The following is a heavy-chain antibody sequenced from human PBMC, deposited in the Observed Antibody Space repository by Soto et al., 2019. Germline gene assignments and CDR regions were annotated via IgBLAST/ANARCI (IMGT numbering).Heavy chain of an antibody. J-gene: IGHJ5*02. D-gene: IGHD2-15*01. CDR1: GGSISSGGYY. CDR3: ARGVQLSVVVAATRPINWFDP. CDR2: IYYSGST. V-gene: IGHV4-31*03. Sequence: PSETLSLTCTVSGGSISSGGYYWSWIRQHPGKGLEWIGYIYYSGSTYYNPSLKSRVTISVDTSKNQFSLKLSSGTAAATAVYYCARGVQLSVVVAATRPINWFDPWGQGTLVTVSS.